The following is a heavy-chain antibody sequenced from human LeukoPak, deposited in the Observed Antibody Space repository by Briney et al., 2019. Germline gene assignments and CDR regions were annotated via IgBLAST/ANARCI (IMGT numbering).Heavy chain of an antibody. D-gene: IGHD6-13*01. CDR3: GRDYSSSWYGGSRVAY. CDR1: GFTFRSYG. CDR2: IWFDGSNK. Sequence: GGSLRLSCAASGFTFRSYGMHWVRQAPGKGLEWGSVIWFDGSNKFYADSVKGRFTISRDTSKSTLYLQMNSLRAEDTAVYYGGRDYSSSWYGGSRVAYWGQGTLVTVSS. J-gene: IGHJ4*02. V-gene: IGHV3-33*01.